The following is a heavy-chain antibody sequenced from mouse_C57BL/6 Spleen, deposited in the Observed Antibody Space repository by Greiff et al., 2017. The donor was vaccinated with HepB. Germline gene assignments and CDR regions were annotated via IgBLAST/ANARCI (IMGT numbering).Heavy chain of an antibody. D-gene: IGHD1-1*01. Sequence: EVQRVESGGDLVKPGGSLKLSCAASGFTFSSYGMSWVRQTPDKRLEWVATISSGGSYTYYPDSVKGRFTISRDNAKNTLYLQMSSLKSEDTAMYYCARRVTTVPWYFDVWGTGTTVTVSS. CDR3: ARRVTTVPWYFDV. J-gene: IGHJ1*03. CDR1: GFTFSSYG. CDR2: ISSGGSYT. V-gene: IGHV5-6*01.